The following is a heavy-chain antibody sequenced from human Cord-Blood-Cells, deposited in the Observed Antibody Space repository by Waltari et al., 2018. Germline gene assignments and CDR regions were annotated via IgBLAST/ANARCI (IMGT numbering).Heavy chain of an antibody. CDR1: GGSISSGSYY. J-gene: IGHJ2*01. V-gene: IGHV4-61*09. CDR3: ARPTSSSSWYFDL. CDR2: IYTSGST. D-gene: IGHD6-6*01. Sequence: QVQLQESGPGLVKPSQTLSLTCTVSGGSISSGSYYWSWIRKPAGKGLDWIGYIYTSGSTNYNPSLKSRVTRSVDTSKNQFSLKLSSVTAADTAVYYCARPTSSSSWYFDLWGRGTLVTVSS.